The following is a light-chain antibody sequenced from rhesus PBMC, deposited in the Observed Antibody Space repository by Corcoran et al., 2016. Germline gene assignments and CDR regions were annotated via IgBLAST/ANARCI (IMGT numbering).Light chain of an antibody. Sequence: DIQLTQSPSSLSASVGDRVTITCRASQGISSYLAWYQQKSGKAPKLLNYDASNLQSGVPSRLRGSGSGTEFTLPIRGLQPEDFATYYCQQRNRYPLTFGGGTRVEFK. V-gene: IGKV1-38*01. CDR2: DAS. J-gene: IGKJ4*01. CDR1: QGISSY. CDR3: QQRNRYPLT.